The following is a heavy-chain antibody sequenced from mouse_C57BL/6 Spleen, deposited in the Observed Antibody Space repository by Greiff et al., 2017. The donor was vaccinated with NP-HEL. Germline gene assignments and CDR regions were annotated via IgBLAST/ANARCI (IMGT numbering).Heavy chain of an antibody. CDR3: ARCGLQCQQGAMDY. V-gene: IGHV14-2*01. J-gene: IGHJ4*01. CDR1: GFNIKDYY. CDR2: IDPEDGET. Sequence: EVQLQQSGAELVKPGASVKLSCTASGFNIKDYYMHWVKQRPEQGLEWIGRIDPEDGETNYAPKFQGKATITADTSTNTAYLQLSSLKSEDTAVYYCARCGLQCQQGAMDYWGQGTSVTVSS. D-gene: IGHD2-1*01.